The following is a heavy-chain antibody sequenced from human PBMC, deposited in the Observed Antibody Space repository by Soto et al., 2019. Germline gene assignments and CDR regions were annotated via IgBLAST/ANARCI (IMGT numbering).Heavy chain of an antibody. CDR2: ISSSGSTI. CDR3: ARDLGDYGDYADF. CDR1: GFTFSDYY. Sequence: GEALRISCGASGFTFSDYYMSWIRQAPGKGLEWVSYISSSGSTIYYADSVKGRFTISRDNAKNSLYLQMNSLRAEDTAVYYFARDLGDYGDYADFWGQGILVTVSS. V-gene: IGHV3-11*01. D-gene: IGHD4-17*01. J-gene: IGHJ4*02.